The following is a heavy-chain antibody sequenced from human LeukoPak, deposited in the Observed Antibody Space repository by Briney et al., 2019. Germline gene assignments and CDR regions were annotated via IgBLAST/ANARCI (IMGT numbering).Heavy chain of an antibody. Sequence: GRSLRLSCAASGFTFSSYGMHWVRQAPGKGLESVAAISNVGRNKEYVDSVKGRFTISRDNSKNTLYLQMNSLRAEDTAVYYCAKDRGYSHGFEYWGQGTLVTVSS. CDR2: ISNVGRNK. V-gene: IGHV3-30*18. J-gene: IGHJ4*02. CDR3: AKDRGYSHGFEY. CDR1: GFTFSSYG. D-gene: IGHD5-12*01.